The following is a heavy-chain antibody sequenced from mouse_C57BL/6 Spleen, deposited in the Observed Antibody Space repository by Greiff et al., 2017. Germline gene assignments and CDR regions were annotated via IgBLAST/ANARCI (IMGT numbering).Heavy chain of an antibody. CDR3: ARNRLLYAMDY. CDR2: IDPSDSYT. V-gene: IGHV1-50*01. D-gene: IGHD2-3*01. J-gene: IGHJ4*01. Sequence: VQLQQPGAELVKPGASVKLSCKASGYTFTSYWMQWVKQRPGQGLEWIGEIDPSDSYTNYNQKFKGKATLTVDTSSSTAYMQLSSLTSEDSAVYYCARNRLLYAMDYWGQGTSVTVSS. CDR1: GYTFTSYW.